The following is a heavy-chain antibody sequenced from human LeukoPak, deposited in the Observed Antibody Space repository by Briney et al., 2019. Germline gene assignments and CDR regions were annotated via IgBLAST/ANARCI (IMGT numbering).Heavy chain of an antibody. V-gene: IGHV1-2*02. CDR3: ARVLLWFGELSEAFDI. Sequence: ASVKVSCKASGYTFTGYYMHWVRQAPGQGLEWMGWINPNSGGTNYAQKFQGRVTMTRDTSISTAYMELSRLRSDDTAVYYCARVLLWFGELSEAFDIWGQGTMVTVPS. J-gene: IGHJ3*02. D-gene: IGHD3-10*01. CDR2: INPNSGGT. CDR1: GYTFTGYY.